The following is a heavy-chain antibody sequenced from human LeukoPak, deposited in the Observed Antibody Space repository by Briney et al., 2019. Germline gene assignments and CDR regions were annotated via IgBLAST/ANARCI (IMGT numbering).Heavy chain of an antibody. CDR1: GFTFSSYG. Sequence: GGSLRLSCAASGFTFSSYGMSWVRQAPGKGLEWVSAISGSGGSTYYADSVKGRFTISRDNSKNTLYLQMNSLRAEDTAVYYCAKDAGVRITMIVVDPPPLDYWGQGTLVTVSS. V-gene: IGHV3-23*01. CDR2: ISGSGGST. D-gene: IGHD3-22*01. J-gene: IGHJ4*02. CDR3: AKDAGVRITMIVVDPPPLDY.